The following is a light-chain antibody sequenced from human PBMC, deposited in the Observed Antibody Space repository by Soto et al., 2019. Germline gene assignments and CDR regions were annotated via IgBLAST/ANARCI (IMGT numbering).Light chain of an antibody. J-gene: IGKJ2*01. Sequence: DIQMTQSPSSLSASVGDRVTITCRANQSISSYLNWYQQKPGKAPKLLIYAASTLQRGVSSRFSGSGSGTDFTLTIRSLQLDDFATYYCQQSYRTPSPFGQGTKVDIK. CDR3: QQSYRTPSP. V-gene: IGKV1-39*01. CDR2: AAS. CDR1: QSISSY.